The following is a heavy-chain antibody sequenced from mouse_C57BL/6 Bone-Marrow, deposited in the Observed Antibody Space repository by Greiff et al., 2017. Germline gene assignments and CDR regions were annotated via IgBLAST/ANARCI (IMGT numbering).Heavy chain of an antibody. CDR3: ARRVVVAPHSMDY. Sequence: QVQLQQSGAELVMPGASVKLSCKASGYTFPSYWMHWVKQRPGQGLEWIVEIDPSASYSNYNQQFKGKSTLTVDKSSSTAYIQLSSLTSEDSAVYYSARRVVVAPHSMDYWGQGTSVTVSS. V-gene: IGHV1-69*01. D-gene: IGHD1-1*01. CDR2: IDPSASYS. CDR1: GYTFPSYW. J-gene: IGHJ4*01.